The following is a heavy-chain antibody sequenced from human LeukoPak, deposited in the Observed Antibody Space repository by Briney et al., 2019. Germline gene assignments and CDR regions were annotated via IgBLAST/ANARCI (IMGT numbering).Heavy chain of an antibody. Sequence: ASVKVSCKASEYAFTSYDINWVRQATGQGLEWMGWMNPNSGNTGYAQKFQGRVTMTRNTSISTAYMELSSLTFEDTAVYYCARGRHPGPTWISEYWGQGTLVTVSS. CDR1: EYAFTSYD. D-gene: IGHD5-12*01. V-gene: IGHV1-8*01. CDR2: MNPNSGNT. J-gene: IGHJ4*02. CDR3: ARGRHPGPTWISEY.